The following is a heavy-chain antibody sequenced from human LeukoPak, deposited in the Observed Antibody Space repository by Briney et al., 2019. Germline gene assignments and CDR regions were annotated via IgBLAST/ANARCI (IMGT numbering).Heavy chain of an antibody. V-gene: IGHV4-59*02. D-gene: IGHD4/OR15-4a*01. CDR1: GGSVSSYC. CDR2: IYYSGST. CDR3: ARDGVAYGASWWFDP. J-gene: IGHJ5*02. Sequence: PSETLSLTCTVSGGSVSSYCWSWIRQPPGKGLGWIGYIYYSGSTNYNPSLKSRVTISVDTSKNQFSLELSSVTAADTAVYYCARDGVAYGASWWFDPWGQGTLVTVSS.